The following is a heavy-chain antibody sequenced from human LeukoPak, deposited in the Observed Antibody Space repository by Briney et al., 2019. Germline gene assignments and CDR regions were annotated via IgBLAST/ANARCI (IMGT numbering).Heavy chain of an antibody. V-gene: IGHV3-21*01. Sequence: GASLSLCCGASGCTFSNYSMNLLHMAPGKGLDCLSSLSSSSNYIYYADSVKGRFTISRDNAKNSLYLQMNSLRAEDTAVYYCARALGSWGQGTLVTVSS. J-gene: IGHJ4*02. CDR1: GCTFSNYS. CDR2: LSSSSNYI. CDR3: ARALGS. D-gene: IGHD2-15*01.